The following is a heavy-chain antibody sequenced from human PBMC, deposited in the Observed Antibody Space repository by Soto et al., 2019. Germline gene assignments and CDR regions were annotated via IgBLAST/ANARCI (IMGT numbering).Heavy chain of an antibody. V-gene: IGHV4-59*01. CDR1: GGSISSYY. Sequence: SETLSLTCTVSGGSISSYYWSWIRQPPGKGLEWIGYIYYSGSTNYNPSLKSRVTISVDTSKNQFSLKLSSVTAADTAVYYCARAPARPNENWLDPWGQGTLVTVSS. D-gene: IGHD6-6*01. CDR2: IYYSGST. J-gene: IGHJ5*02. CDR3: ARAPARPNENWLDP.